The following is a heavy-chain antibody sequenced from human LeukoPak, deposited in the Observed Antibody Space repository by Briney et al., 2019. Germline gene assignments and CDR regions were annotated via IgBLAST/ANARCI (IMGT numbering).Heavy chain of an antibody. CDR1: GYTFTGYY. CDR2: INPNSGGT. V-gene: IGHV1-2*02. Sequence: ASVKVSCKASGYTFTGYYMHWVRQAPGQGLEWMGWINPNSGGTNYAQKFQGRVTMTRDTSISTAYTELSRLRSDDTAVYYCARVPIAAAGTSLDYWGQGTLVTVSS. D-gene: IGHD6-13*01. CDR3: ARVPIAAAGTSLDY. J-gene: IGHJ4*02.